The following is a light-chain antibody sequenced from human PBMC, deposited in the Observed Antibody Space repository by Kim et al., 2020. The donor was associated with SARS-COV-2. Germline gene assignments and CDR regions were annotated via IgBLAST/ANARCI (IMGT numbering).Light chain of an antibody. V-gene: IGKV3-15*01. CDR1: QIVSGN. J-gene: IGKJ1*01. CDR2: DAS. Sequence: VSPGERATLSCRASQIVSGNLAWYQQKPGQAPRLLIYDASTRATDIPARFSGSGSGTEFTLTISSLQSEDFAVYYCQQYDNWPLTFGQGTKVDIK. CDR3: QQYDNWPLT.